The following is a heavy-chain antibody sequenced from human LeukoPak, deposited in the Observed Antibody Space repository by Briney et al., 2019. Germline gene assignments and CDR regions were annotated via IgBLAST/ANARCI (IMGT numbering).Heavy chain of an antibody. CDR3: ARDDGGNFNDAFDI. V-gene: IGHV3-20*04. J-gene: IGHJ3*02. CDR2: INWNGGST. CDR1: GFTFDDNG. D-gene: IGHD4-23*01. Sequence: GGSLRLSCAASGFTFDDNGMSWVRQAPGKGLEWVSGINWNGGSTGYADSVKGRFTISRDNAKKSLYLQMNSLRAEDTAVYYCARDDGGNFNDAFDIWGQGTMVTVSS.